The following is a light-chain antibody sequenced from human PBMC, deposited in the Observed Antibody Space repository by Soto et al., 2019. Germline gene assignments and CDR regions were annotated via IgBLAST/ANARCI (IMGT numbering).Light chain of an antibody. J-gene: IGKJ4*01. Sequence: DIVMTQSPDSLAVSLGERATMNCKCSRSVLYKSNNKNHLAWYQQKPGQPPQLIIYWASTRESGVPERFSGSGSGTDFTLTISSLEAEDVAFYWCQQYFDVPFTFGGGTXVEI. CDR1: RSVLYKSNNKNH. CDR2: WAS. CDR3: QQYFDVPFT. V-gene: IGKV4-1*01.